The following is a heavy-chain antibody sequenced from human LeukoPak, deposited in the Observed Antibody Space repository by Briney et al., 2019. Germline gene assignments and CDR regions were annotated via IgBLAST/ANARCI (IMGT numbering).Heavy chain of an antibody. CDR3: ASSTRTERIDY. Sequence: SVKVSCKASGGTFSSYAIVWVRQAPGQGLEWMGRIIPILGIANYAQKFQGRVTITADKSTSTAYMELSSLRSEDTAVYYCASSTRTERIDYWGQGTLVTVSS. CDR2: IIPILGIA. CDR1: GGTFSSYA. D-gene: IGHD1-1*01. J-gene: IGHJ4*02. V-gene: IGHV1-69*04.